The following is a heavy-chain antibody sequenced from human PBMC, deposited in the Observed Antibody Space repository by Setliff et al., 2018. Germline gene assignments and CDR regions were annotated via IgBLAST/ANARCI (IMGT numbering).Heavy chain of an antibody. CDR1: GGSISSYY. V-gene: IGHV4-4*07. CDR3: ARDSPIFGVVRSIENWFDP. D-gene: IGHD3-3*01. Sequence: PSETLSLTCTVSGGSISSYYWSWIRQPAGKGLEWIGRIYTSGSTNYNPSLKSRVTMSVDTSKNQFSLKLSSVTAADTAVYYCARDSPIFGVVRSIENWFDPWGQGTLVTVSS. J-gene: IGHJ5*02. CDR2: IYTSGST.